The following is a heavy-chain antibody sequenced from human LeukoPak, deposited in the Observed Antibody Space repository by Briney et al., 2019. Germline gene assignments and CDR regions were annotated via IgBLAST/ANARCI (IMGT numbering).Heavy chain of an antibody. D-gene: IGHD6-6*01. J-gene: IGHJ5*02. CDR3: ARDPGVSPLNWFDP. CDR1: GGTFSSYA. V-gene: IGHV1-2*02. Sequence: ASVKVSCKASGGTFSSYAISWVRQAPGQGLEWMGWINPNSGGTNYAQKFQGRVTMTRDTSISTAYMELSRLRSDDTAVYYCARDPGVSPLNWFDPWGQGTLVTVSS. CDR2: INPNSGGT.